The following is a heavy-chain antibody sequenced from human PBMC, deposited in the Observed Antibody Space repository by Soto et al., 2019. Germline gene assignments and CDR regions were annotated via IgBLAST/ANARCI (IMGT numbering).Heavy chain of an antibody. CDR2: ISSSSSTI. J-gene: IGHJ6*03. CDR1: GFTFSSYS. V-gene: IGHV3-48*01. D-gene: IGHD2-2*01. CDR3: ARDFFIEVPRLYYYYYMDV. Sequence: GGSLRLSCAASGFTFSSYSMNWVRQAPGKGLEWVSYISSSSSTIYYADSVKGRFTISRDNAKNSLYLQMNSLRAEDTAVYYCARDFFIEVPRLYYYYYMDVWGKGTTVTVSS.